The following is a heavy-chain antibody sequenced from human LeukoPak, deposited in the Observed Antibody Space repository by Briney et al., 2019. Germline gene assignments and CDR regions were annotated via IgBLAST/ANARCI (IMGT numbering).Heavy chain of an antibody. V-gene: IGHV4-38-2*02. J-gene: IGHJ4*02. CDR3: ARHLGGAGIDH. CDR1: GYSISLGYY. D-gene: IGHD3-10*01. CDR2: IYHSGST. Sequence: KSSETLSLTCTVSGYSISLGYYWGWIRQSPGKGLEWIGSIYHSGSTYYSPSLKSRVTISVDTSKNQLSLKLTSVTAADTAVYFCARHLGGAGIDHWGQGTLVTVSS.